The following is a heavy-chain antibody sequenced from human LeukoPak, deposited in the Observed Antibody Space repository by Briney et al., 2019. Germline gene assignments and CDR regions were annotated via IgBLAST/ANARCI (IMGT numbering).Heavy chain of an antibody. CDR3: ARARTTGLADV. D-gene: IGHD1-1*01. V-gene: IGHV4-59*12. Sequence: SETLSLTCTVSGGSISSYYWSWIRQPPGKGLEWIGYIYYSGSTNYNPSLKSRVTISVDTSKNQFSLKLSSVTAADTAVYYCARARTTGLADVWGQGTTVTVSS. CDR1: GGSISSYY. CDR2: IYYSGST. J-gene: IGHJ6*02.